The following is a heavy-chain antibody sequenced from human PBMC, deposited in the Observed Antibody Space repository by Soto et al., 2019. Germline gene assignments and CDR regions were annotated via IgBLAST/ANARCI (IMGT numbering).Heavy chain of an antibody. CDR2: IYPGDSDT. CDR3: ARQTDDYGDYHAFDI. J-gene: IGHJ3*02. V-gene: IGHV5-51*01. Sequence: GEPLKISCRGSGYSFTNYWIGWVRQMPGKGLEWMGIIYPGDSDTRYSPSFQGQVTISADKSINTAYLQWSSLKASDTAMYYCARQTDDYGDYHAFDIWGQGTTVTGSS. CDR1: GYSFTNYW. D-gene: IGHD4-17*01.